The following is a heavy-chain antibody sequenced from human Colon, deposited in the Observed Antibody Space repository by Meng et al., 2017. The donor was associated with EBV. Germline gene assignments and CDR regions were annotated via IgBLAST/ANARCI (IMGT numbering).Heavy chain of an antibody. CDR3: ARVSGRSFDP. Sequence: QVQLQESGPGLLKPSATLSLTCTGSGDSVATGRYYWSWIRQPPGKGLEWIAYIYYIGGTNYNPSLKSRLTISLDTSKNQFSLSLRSVTAADTAVYYCARVSGRSFDPWGQGTLVTVSS. V-gene: IGHV4-61*01. CDR2: IYYIGGT. J-gene: IGHJ5*02. D-gene: IGHD3-10*01. CDR1: GDSVATGRYY.